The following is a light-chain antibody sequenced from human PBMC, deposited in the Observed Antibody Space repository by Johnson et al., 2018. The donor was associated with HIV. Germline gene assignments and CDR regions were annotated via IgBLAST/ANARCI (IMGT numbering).Light chain of an antibody. J-gene: IGLJ1*01. CDR1: SSNIGNNY. V-gene: IGLV1-51*01. CDR3: GTWDSSLSTGYV. Sequence: QSVLTQPPSVSAAPGQKVTISCYGSSSNIGNNYVSWYQQLPGTAPKLLIYDNNKRPSGIPDRFSGSKSGTSATLGITGLQTGDEADYYCGTWDSSLSTGYVFGTGTKVTVL. CDR2: DNN.